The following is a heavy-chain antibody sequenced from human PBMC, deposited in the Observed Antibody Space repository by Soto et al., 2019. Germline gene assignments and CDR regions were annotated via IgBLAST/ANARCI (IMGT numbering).Heavy chain of an antibody. CDR2: IYYSGST. V-gene: IGHV4-31*03. D-gene: IGHD6-13*01. Sequence: SETLSLTCTVSGGSISSGGYYWSWIRQHPGKGLEWIGYIYYSGSTYYNPSLKSRVTISVDTSKNQFSLKLSSVTAADTAVYYCARRRIAAVGTTPGFDPWGQGTLVTVSS. CDR1: GGSISSGGYY. CDR3: ARRRIAAVGTTPGFDP. J-gene: IGHJ5*02.